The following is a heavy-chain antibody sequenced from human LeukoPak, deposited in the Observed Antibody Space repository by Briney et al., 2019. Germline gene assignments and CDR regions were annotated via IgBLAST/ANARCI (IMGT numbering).Heavy chain of an antibody. V-gene: IGHV1-46*01. CDR3: ARDSAFYYDSSGYEDY. D-gene: IGHD3-22*01. J-gene: IGHJ4*02. CDR1: GYTFTSYC. Sequence: ASVKVSCKASGYTFTSYCMHWVRQAPGQGLEWMGIINPSGGSTSYAQKFQGRVTMTRDTSTSTVYMELSSLRSEHTAVYYCARDSAFYYDSSGYEDYWGQGTLVTVSS. CDR2: INPSGGST.